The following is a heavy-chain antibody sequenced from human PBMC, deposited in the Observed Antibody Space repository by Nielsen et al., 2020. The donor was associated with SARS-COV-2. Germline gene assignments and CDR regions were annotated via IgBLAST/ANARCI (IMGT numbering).Heavy chain of an antibody. CDR2: IVVGSGNT. J-gene: IGHJ6*02. CDR3: AAESDSSGYYYYYGMDV. CDR1: GFTFTRSA. V-gene: IGHV1-58*01. Sequence: SVKVSCKASGFTFTRSAVQWVRQARGQRLEWIGWIVVGSGNTNYAQKFQERVTITRDMSTSTAYMELSSLRSEDTAVYYCAAESDSSGYYYYYGMDVWGQGTTVTVSS. D-gene: IGHD3-22*01.